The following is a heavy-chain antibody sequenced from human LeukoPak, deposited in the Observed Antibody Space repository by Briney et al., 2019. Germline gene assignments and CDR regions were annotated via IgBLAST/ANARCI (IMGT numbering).Heavy chain of an antibody. D-gene: IGHD1-26*01. CDR3: ARGRYGTRSGRLDY. CDR2: INHSGST. Sequence: TSSETLSLTCAVYGGSFSGYYWSWIRQPPGKGLEWIGEINHSGSTNYNPSLKSRVTISVDTSKNQFSLKLSSVTAADTAVYYCARGRYGTRSGRLDYWGQGTLVTVSS. J-gene: IGHJ4*02. CDR1: GGSFSGYY. V-gene: IGHV4-34*01.